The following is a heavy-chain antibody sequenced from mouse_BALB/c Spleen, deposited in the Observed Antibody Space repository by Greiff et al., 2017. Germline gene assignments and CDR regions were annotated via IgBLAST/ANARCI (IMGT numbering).Heavy chain of an antibody. D-gene: IGHD1-2*01. J-gene: IGHJ2*01. CDR3: ARSYGYYFDY. CDR2: ISYSGST. CDR1: GYSITSDYA. V-gene: IGHV3-2*02. Sequence: EVKLVESGPGLVKPSQSLSLTCTVTGYSITSDYAWNWIRQFPGNKLEWMGYISYSGSTSYNPSLKSRISITRDTSKNQFFLQLNSVTTEDTATYYCARSYGYYFDYWGQGTTLTVSS.